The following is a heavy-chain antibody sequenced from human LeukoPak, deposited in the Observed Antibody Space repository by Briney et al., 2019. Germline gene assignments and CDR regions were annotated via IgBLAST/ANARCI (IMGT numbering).Heavy chain of an antibody. Sequence: GGSLRLSCAASGFTFSDYYMSWIRQAPGKGRGGVAYISSSDSTIYYADSVKGRFTISRDNAKRSLYLQMNSLRVEDTAVYYCARELAMIVVVGTFDYWGQGTRVTVSS. J-gene: IGHJ4*02. CDR1: GFTFSDYY. CDR3: ARELAMIVVVGTFDY. CDR2: ISSSDSTI. V-gene: IGHV3-11*01. D-gene: IGHD3-22*01.